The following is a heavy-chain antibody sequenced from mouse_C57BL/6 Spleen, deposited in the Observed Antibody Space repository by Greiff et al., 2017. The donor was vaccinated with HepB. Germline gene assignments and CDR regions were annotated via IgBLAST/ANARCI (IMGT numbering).Heavy chain of an antibody. CDR2: IYPGDGDI. J-gene: IGHJ2*01. V-gene: IGHV1-82*01. Sequence: VQLVESGPELVKPGASVKISCKASGYAFSSSWMNWVKQRPGKGLEWIGRIYPGDGDINYNGKFKGKATLTADKSSSTAYMQLSSLTSEDSAVYFCARGGLRRGDYFDYWGQGTTLTVSS. CDR1: GYAFSSSW. CDR3: ARGGLRRGDYFDY. D-gene: IGHD2-4*01.